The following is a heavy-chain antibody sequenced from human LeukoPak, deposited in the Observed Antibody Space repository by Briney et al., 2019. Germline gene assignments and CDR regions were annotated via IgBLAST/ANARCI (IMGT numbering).Heavy chain of an antibody. CDR1: GFSFSSYA. CDR2: ISGSGGST. D-gene: IGHD5-18*01. Sequence: GGPLRLSCAASGFSFSSYAMSGVRQAPGKGLEWVSAISGSGGSTYYADSVKGRFTISRDNSKNTLYLQMISLRAEDTAVYYCAKDARGYSYGYPYYFDYWGQGTLVTVSS. CDR3: AKDARGYSYGYPYYFDY. J-gene: IGHJ4*02. V-gene: IGHV3-23*01.